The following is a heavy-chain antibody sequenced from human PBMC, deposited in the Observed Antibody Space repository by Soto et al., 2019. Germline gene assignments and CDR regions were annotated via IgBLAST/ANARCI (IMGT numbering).Heavy chain of an antibody. V-gene: IGHV3-74*01. Sequence: EVQLVESGGGLVQPGGSMRLSCAASGFIFNNYWMHWVRQVPGKGLVWVSRVHSDGSTTNYADSVKGRFTISRDNAKNTLFLQMNSLVVEDTAVYYCARGKYYDVSTGYSTFDPWGQGVPVTVAS. CDR2: VHSDGSTT. CDR3: ARGKYYDVSTGYSTFDP. J-gene: IGHJ5*02. D-gene: IGHD3-9*01. CDR1: GFIFNNYW.